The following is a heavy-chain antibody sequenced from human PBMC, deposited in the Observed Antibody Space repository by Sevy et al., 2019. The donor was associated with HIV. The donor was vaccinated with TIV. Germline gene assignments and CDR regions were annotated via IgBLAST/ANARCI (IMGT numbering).Heavy chain of an antibody. CDR1: GFTFDDYA. Sequence: GGSLRLSCAASGFTFDDYAMHWVRQAPGKGLEWVSGISWNSGSIGYADSVKGRFTISRDNAKKSLYLQMNSLRAEDTALYYCAKDIGYNSSSDAFDIWGQGTMVTVSS. CDR2: ISWNSGSI. D-gene: IGHD6-13*01. V-gene: IGHV3-9*01. J-gene: IGHJ3*02. CDR3: AKDIGYNSSSDAFDI.